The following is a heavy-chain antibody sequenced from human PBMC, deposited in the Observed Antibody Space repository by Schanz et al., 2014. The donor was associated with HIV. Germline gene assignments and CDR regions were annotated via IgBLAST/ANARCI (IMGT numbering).Heavy chain of an antibody. V-gene: IGHV1-46*03. CDR1: GYTFSSYY. D-gene: IGHD5-18*01. Sequence: QVQLVQSGAEAKKPGASVKVSCKAPGYTFSSYYIHWVRQAPGQGLEWMGVINPSGGSTTYTQKFQGRVTMTRDTATSTVYMEMSSLRSEDTAVYYCAGTPMITGAFDHWGQGNLVTVSS. CDR2: INPSGGST. CDR3: AGTPMITGAFDH. J-gene: IGHJ4*02.